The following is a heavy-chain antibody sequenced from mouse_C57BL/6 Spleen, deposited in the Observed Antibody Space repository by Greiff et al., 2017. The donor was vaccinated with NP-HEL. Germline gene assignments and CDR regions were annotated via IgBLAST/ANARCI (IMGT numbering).Heavy chain of an antibody. CDR3: ASNYYGSSSPMDY. V-gene: IGHV1-54*01. CDR2: INPGSGGT. Sequence: VQLQQSGAELVRPGTSVKVSCKASGYAFTNYLIEWVKQRPGQGLEWIGVINPGSGGTNYNEKFKGKATLTADKSSSTAYMQLSSLTSEDSAVYFCASNYYGSSSPMDYWGQGTSVTVSS. J-gene: IGHJ4*01. CDR1: GYAFTNYL. D-gene: IGHD1-1*01.